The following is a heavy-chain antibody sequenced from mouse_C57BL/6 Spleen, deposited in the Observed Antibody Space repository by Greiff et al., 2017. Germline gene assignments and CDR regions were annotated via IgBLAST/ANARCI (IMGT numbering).Heavy chain of an antibody. CDR1: GFNIKDDS. V-gene: IGHV14-4*01. Sequence: VQLQQSGAELVRPGASVKLSCTASGFNIKDDSMHWVKQRPEQGLEWIGWIDPENGDTEYASKFQGKATITADTSSNTAYLQLSSLTSEDTAVYYCTPGGSNKFAYWGQGTLVTVSA. D-gene: IGHD1-1*01. CDR3: TPGGSNKFAY. CDR2: IDPENGDT. J-gene: IGHJ3*01.